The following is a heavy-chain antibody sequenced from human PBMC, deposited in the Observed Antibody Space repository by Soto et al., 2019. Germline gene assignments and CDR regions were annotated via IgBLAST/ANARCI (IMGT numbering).Heavy chain of an antibody. Sequence: EVQLVESGGGLVKPGGSLRLSCEASGFTFSGHTLTWVRQAPGKGLEWVSSISSSGGCIHYADSVKGRFTISRDNANNSLFLQMNSLRVEDTALYYCAGRIAAGGGMDVWGQGTTVSVSS. CDR1: GFTFSGHT. D-gene: IGHD6-13*01. CDR3: AGRIAAGGGMDV. V-gene: IGHV3-21*02. J-gene: IGHJ6*02. CDR2: ISSSGGCI.